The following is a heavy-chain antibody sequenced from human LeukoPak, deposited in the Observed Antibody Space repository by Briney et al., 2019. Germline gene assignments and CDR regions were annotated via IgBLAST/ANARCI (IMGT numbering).Heavy chain of an antibody. CDR1: GGTVSSYA. D-gene: IGHD2-2*01. Sequence: ASVKVSCKASGGTVSSYAISWVRQAPGQGLEWMGRIIPIFGIANYAQKFQGSVTITADKSTSTAYMELSSLRSEDTAVYYCASHIVVVPAALYYYYGMDVWGQGTTVTVSS. CDR2: IIPIFGIA. V-gene: IGHV1-69*04. J-gene: IGHJ6*02. CDR3: ASHIVVVPAALYYYYGMDV.